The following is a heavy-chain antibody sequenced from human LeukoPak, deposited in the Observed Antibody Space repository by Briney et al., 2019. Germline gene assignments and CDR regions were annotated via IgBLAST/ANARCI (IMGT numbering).Heavy chain of an antibody. D-gene: IGHD3-9*01. CDR2: ISSSGSTI. V-gene: IGHV3-11*04. J-gene: IGHJ4*02. CDR3: AKEEGLRYFDSYFDY. Sequence: GGSLRLSCAASGFTFSDYYMSWIRQAPGKGLEWVSYISSSGSTIYYADSVKGRFTISRDNSKNTLYLQMNSLRAEDTAVYYCAKEEGLRYFDSYFDYWGQGTLVTVSS. CDR1: GFTFSDYY.